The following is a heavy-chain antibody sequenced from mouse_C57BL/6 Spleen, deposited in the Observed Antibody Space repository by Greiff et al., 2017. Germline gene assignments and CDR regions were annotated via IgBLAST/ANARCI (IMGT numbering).Heavy chain of an antibody. J-gene: IGHJ3*01. CDR2: IDPSDSET. V-gene: IGHV1-52*01. Sequence: QVQLQQPGAELVRPGSSVKLSCKASGYTFTSYWMHWVKQRPIQGLEWIGNIDPSDSETHYNQKFKDKATLTVDKSSSNAYMHLSSLTSEDSAVYYCTRGETAQATAWFAYWGQGTLVTVSA. CDR1: GYTFTSYW. D-gene: IGHD3-2*02. CDR3: TRGETAQATAWFAY.